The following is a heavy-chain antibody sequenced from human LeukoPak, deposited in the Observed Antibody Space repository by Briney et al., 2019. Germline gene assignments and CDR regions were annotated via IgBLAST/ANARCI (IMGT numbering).Heavy chain of an antibody. D-gene: IGHD3-10*01. V-gene: IGHV4-39*01. Sequence: SETLSLTCTVTGGSISSSSYYWGWIRQSPGKGLEWIGNIYYSGSTYYNPSLKSRVTISVDTSKNQFSLKLSSVTAADTAVYYCARHMYYYDSGSYNYYYYMDVWGKGTTVTVSS. J-gene: IGHJ6*03. CDR1: GGSISSSSYY. CDR2: IYYSGST. CDR3: ARHMYYYDSGSYNYYYYMDV.